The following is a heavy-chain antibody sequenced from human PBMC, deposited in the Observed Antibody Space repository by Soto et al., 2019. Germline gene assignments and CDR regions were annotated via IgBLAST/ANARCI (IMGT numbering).Heavy chain of an antibody. CDR1: GFTFSSYA. Sequence: QVQLVESGGGVVQPGRSLRLSCAASGFTFSSYAMHWVRQAPGKGLEWVAVISYDGRNKYYADSVKGRFTISRDNSKNPXXLQMHSLRAEDTAVYYWARVYFDWLWEGSHYGMDVWGQGTTVTVSS. V-gene: IGHV3-30*14. CDR2: ISYDGRNK. D-gene: IGHD3-9*01. CDR3: ARVYFDWLWEGSHYGMDV. J-gene: IGHJ6*02.